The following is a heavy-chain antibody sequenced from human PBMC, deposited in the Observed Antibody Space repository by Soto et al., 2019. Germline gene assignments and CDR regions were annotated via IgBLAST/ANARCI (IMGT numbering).Heavy chain of an antibody. Sequence: PGGSLRLSCAASGFAFSDYYMNWIRQAPGQGLEWLSFINTRGETRYMADSIRGLFTFSRDNAGRSLYLQINSLRAEDTAVYYCARSGIPLIEILDYWGRGTLVTVSS. CDR2: INTRGETR. V-gene: IGHV3-11*01. D-gene: IGHD1-1*01. CDR3: ARSGIPLIEILDY. J-gene: IGHJ4*01. CDR1: GFAFSDYY.